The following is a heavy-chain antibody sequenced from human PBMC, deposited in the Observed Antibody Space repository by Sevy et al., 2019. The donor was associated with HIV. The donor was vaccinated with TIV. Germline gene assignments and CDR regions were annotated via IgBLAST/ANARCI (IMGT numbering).Heavy chain of an antibody. CDR3: ARVGGTESSILWVRGPLDY. J-gene: IGHJ4*02. CDR1: GFTFSSYW. V-gene: IGHV3-7*01. CDR2: IKQDGSEK. D-gene: IGHD2-21*01. Sequence: GGSLRLSCAASGFTFSSYWMSWVRQAPGKGLEWVTNIKQDGSEKYYVNSVKGRFTISRDNAKNSLYLQMNSLRAEDTAVYYCARVGGTESSILWVRGPLDYWGQGTLVTVSS.